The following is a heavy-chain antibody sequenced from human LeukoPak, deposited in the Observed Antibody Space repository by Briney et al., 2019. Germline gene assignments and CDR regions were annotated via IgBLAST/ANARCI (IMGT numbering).Heavy chain of an antibody. D-gene: IGHD2-15*01. CDR1: GFTFSSYW. CDR2: INSDGSST. J-gene: IGHJ4*02. CDR3: ARGFPYCSGDNCRSGY. Sequence: PGGSLRLSCAASGFTFSSYWMHWVRQAPGKGLVWVSRINSDGSSTTYADSVKGRFTISRDNAKNTLFLQMNSLRAEDTAVYYCARGFPYCSGDNCRSGYWGQGTLVTVSS. V-gene: IGHV3-74*01.